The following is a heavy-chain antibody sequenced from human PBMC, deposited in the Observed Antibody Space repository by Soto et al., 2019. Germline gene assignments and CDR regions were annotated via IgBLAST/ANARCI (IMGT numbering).Heavy chain of an antibody. Sequence: SCAASGFTFSSYGMHWVRQAPGKGLEWVAVISYDGSNKYYADSVKGRFTIPRDNSKNTLYLQMNSLRAEDTAVYYCAKGSGLYWGQGTLVTVSS. J-gene: IGHJ4*02. CDR2: ISYDGSNK. CDR1: GFTFSSYG. CDR3: AKGSGLY. V-gene: IGHV3-30*18.